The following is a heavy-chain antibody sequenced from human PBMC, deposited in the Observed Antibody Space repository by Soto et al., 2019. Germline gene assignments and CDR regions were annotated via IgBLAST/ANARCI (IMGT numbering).Heavy chain of an antibody. V-gene: IGHV4-34*01. Sequence: QLHQQQWGAGLLKPSETLSLTCAVYGGSFSGYFWNWIRQSPGKGLEWIGKVNHNGRNNYNPSLKXGVXIXXXXXXNXISLKLTSVTAADTAVYYCARGGSSDWQVAFDFWGQGTMVTVSS. CDR2: VNHNGRN. CDR3: ARGGSSDWQVAFDF. J-gene: IGHJ3*01. D-gene: IGHD6-19*01. CDR1: GGSFSGYF.